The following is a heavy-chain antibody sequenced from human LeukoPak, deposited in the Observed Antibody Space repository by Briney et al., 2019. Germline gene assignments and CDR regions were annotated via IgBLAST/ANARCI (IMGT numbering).Heavy chain of an antibody. CDR2: IYTSGST. D-gene: IGHD6-19*01. Sequence: PSETLSLTCTVSGGSISSYYWSWIRQPAGKGLEWIGRIYTSGSTNYNPSLKSRVTMSVDTSKNQFSLKLSSVTAADTAVYYCARNPVTGTNPKFDYWGQGTLVTVSS. J-gene: IGHJ4*02. V-gene: IGHV4-4*07. CDR3: ARNPVTGTNPKFDY. CDR1: GGSISSYY.